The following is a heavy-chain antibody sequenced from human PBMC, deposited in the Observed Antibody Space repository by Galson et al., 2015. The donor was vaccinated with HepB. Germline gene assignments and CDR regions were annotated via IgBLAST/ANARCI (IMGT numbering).Heavy chain of an antibody. J-gene: IGHJ4*02. CDR3: ARDFGWNFDN. V-gene: IGHV3-30-3*01. Sequence: SLRLSCAASGFTFSNYRLNWVRQAPVKGLEWLAIISDDGITAFYADSVKGRFTISRDNSKNTLFLQMNSLRPDDTAVYYCARDFGWNFDNWGQGTLVTVSS. CDR2: ISDDGITA. D-gene: IGHD6-19*01. CDR1: GFTFSNYR.